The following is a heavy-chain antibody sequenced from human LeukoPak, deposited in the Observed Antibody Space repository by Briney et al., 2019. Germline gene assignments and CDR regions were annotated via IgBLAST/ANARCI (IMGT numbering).Heavy chain of an antibody. CDR2: ISDGGGST. CDR1: GFTFSSYA. D-gene: IGHD3-16*01. V-gene: IGHV3-23*01. Sequence: GGSLRLSCAASGFTFSSYAMSWVRQAPGKGLEWVSGISDGGGSTYHADSVKGRFTISRDNSRNTLYLQMNSPRGEDTAVYYCAKRLGGVASGFDYWGQGTLVIVSS. J-gene: IGHJ4*02. CDR3: AKRLGGVASGFDY.